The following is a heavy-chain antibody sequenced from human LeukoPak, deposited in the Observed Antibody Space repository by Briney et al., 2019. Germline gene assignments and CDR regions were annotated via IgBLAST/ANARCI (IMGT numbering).Heavy chain of an antibody. J-gene: IGHJ4*02. CDR2: IYHSGST. Sequence: SETLSLTCTVSGGSISSGGYYWSWIRQPPGKGLEWIGYIYHSGSTYYNPSLKSRVTISVDRSKNQFSLKLSSVTAADTAVYYCARDQIGPERGHFDYWGQGTLVTVSS. V-gene: IGHV4-30-2*01. CDR1: GGSISSGGYY. CDR3: ARDQIGPERGHFDY. D-gene: IGHD1-14*01.